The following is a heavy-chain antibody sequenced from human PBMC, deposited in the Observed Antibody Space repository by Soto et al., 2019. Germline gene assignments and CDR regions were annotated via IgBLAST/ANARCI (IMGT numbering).Heavy chain of an antibody. D-gene: IGHD3-22*01. CDR2: INAGNGNT. V-gene: IGHV1-3*01. Sequence: ASVKFSCKASGYTFNKYAIHWVRQAPGQRLEWMVWINAGNGNTRYXXKFQGRGXXTRDTSASTAXMELSXLRSEDTAIXYCATTPQILLIVVVPGAVNNWGQG. CDR1: GYTFNKYA. J-gene: IGHJ3*02. CDR3: ATTPQILLIVVVPGAVNN.